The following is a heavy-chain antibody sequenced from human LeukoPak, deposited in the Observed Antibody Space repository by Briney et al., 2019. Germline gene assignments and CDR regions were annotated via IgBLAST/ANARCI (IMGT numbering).Heavy chain of an antibody. V-gene: IGHV1-3*01. CDR2: INAGDGNT. D-gene: IGHD1-26*01. CDR3: ARVGSYYYGMDV. Sequence: GASVKVSCKASGYTFTSYAMHWVRQAPGQRLEWMGWINAGDGNTKYSQKFQGRVTITRDTSASTAYMELSSLRSEDTAVYYCARVGSYYYGMDVWGQGTTVTVSS. J-gene: IGHJ6*02. CDR1: GYTFTSYA.